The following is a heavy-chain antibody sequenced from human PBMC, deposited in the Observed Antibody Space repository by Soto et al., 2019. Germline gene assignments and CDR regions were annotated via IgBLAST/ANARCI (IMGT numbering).Heavy chain of an antibody. CDR3: ARVVVPTTATTSNWFDP. D-gene: IGHD4-17*01. Sequence: QVQLVQSGADVKEPGASVKVSCKASGYTFTTYYLHWVRQAPGQGLEWMGIINPSGGSTNYAQRFQGRVTMTSYTSTSTVYMELSSLRADDTAVYYCARVVVPTTATTSNWFDPWGQGTLVTVSS. CDR1: GYTFTTYY. J-gene: IGHJ5*02. V-gene: IGHV1-46*01. CDR2: INPSGGST.